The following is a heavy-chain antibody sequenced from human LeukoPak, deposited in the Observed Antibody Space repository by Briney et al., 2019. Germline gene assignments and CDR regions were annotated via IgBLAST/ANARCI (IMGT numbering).Heavy chain of an antibody. CDR2: IITIFGTA. CDR1: GGTFSSYA. Sequence: ASVNVSCKASGGTFSSYAISWVRQAPGQGLEWMGGIITIFGTANYAQKFQGRVTITADKSTSTAYMELSSLRSEDTAVYYCARGYYGDYGAADAFDIWGQGTMVTVSS. V-gene: IGHV1-69*06. CDR3: ARGYYGDYGAADAFDI. J-gene: IGHJ3*02. D-gene: IGHD4-17*01.